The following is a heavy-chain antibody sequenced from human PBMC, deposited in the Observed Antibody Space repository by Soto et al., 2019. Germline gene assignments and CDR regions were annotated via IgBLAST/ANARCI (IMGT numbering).Heavy chain of an antibody. D-gene: IGHD6-13*01. CDR2: ISGYKDST. CDR1: GYIFTNFG. J-gene: IGHJ6*02. V-gene: IGHV1-18*01. Sequence: QVQLKQSGPEVRKPGASVRVSCKASGYIFTNFGISWVRQAPGQGLEWMGWISGYKDSTHHAQKVQGRVSMTTDTSTGTAYMDLRSLRSDDTAIYYCVRDSSSWFYYYYGMDVWGQGTTVTVSS. CDR3: VRDSSSWFYYYYGMDV.